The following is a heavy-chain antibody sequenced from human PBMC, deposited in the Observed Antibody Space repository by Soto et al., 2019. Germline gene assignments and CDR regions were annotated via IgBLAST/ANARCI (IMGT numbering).Heavy chain of an antibody. D-gene: IGHD6-13*01. V-gene: IGHV4-59*01. CDR2: NYYSGST. CDR1: GGSISSYY. J-gene: IGHJ4*02. Sequence: QVQLQESGPGLVKPSETLSLTCTVSGGSISSYYWSWIRQPPGKGLEWIGYNYYSGSTKYNPSLKSRVTIAVDTSKNQFSLKLSSVTAADTAVYYCARGEGRRAAAVLIDYWGQGTLVTVSS. CDR3: ARGEGRRAAAVLIDY.